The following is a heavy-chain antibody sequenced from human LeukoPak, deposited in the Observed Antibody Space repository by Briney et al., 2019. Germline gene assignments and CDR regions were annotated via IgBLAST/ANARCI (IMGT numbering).Heavy chain of an antibody. CDR2: IYYSGST. V-gene: IGHV4-39*01. J-gene: IGHJ4*02. CDR1: GGSISSSSYY. CDR3: ASLKVLYYYDSSGHFDY. D-gene: IGHD3-22*01. Sequence: SETLSLTCTVSGGSISSSSYYWGWIRQPPGKGLEWIGRIYYSGSTYYNPSLKSRVTISVDTSKNQFSLKLSSVTAADTAVYYCASLKVLYYYDSSGHFDYWGQGTLVTVSS.